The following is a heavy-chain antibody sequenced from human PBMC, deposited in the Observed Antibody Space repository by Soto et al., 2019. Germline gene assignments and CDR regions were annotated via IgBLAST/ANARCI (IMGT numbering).Heavy chain of an antibody. D-gene: IGHD3-3*01. J-gene: IGHJ6*03. V-gene: IGHV4-39*01. CDR2: IYYSGST. Sequence: SETLSLTCTVSGGSISSSSYYWGWIRQPPGKGLEWIGSIYYSGSTYYNPSLKSRVTISVDTSKNQFSLKLSSVTAADTAVYYCARQAGNYDFWSGYWQRLYNYYYMDVWGKGTTVTVSS. CDR1: GGSISSSSYY. CDR3: ARQAGNYDFWSGYWQRLYNYYYMDV.